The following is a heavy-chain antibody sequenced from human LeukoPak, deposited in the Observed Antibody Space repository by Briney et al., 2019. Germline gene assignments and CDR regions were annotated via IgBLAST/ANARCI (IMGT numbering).Heavy chain of an antibody. CDR3: ARDGGLNTNFAY. CDR1: GFTFRNYW. Sequence: GGSLRLSCAASGFTFRNYWMGWVRRAPGKGLEWVANTKPDGSAEYYADSVRGRFTTSRDNANNLLYLQMNRLRAEDTAVYYCARDGGLNTNFAYWGQGTLVTVSS. D-gene: IGHD2-15*01. J-gene: IGHJ4*02. CDR2: TKPDGSAE. V-gene: IGHV3-7*01.